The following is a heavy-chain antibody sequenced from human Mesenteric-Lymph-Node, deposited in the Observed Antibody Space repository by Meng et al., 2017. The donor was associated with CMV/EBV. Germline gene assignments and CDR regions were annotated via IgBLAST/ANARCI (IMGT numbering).Heavy chain of an antibody. J-gene: IGHJ4*02. Sequence: GESLKISCAASGFTVNSNYMSWVRQAPGKGQGWVSVIYSGGSTYYADSVQGRFTISRDNSKNTLYLQMNSLRAEDTAVYYCARVICSSTSCYTWYFDYWGQGTLVTVSS. CDR3: ARVICSSTSCYTWYFDY. D-gene: IGHD2-2*02. CDR1: GFTVNSNY. CDR2: IYSGGST. V-gene: IGHV3-53*01.